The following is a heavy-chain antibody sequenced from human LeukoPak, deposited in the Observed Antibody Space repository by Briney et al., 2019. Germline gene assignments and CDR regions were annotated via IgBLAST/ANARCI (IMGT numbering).Heavy chain of an antibody. Sequence: SETLSLTCTVSGGSISSYYWSWIWQPPGKGLEWIGYIYYSGSTNYNPSLKSRVTISVDTSKNQFSLKLSSVTAADTAVYYCARSYSSWYLPPGGGVYYYGMDVWGQGTTVTVSS. J-gene: IGHJ6*02. D-gene: IGHD6-13*01. V-gene: IGHV4-59*01. CDR2: IYYSGST. CDR3: ARSYSSWYLPPGGGVYYYGMDV. CDR1: GGSISSYY.